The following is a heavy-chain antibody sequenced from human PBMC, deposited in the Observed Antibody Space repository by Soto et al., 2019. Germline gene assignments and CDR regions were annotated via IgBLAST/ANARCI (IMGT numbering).Heavy chain of an antibody. CDR3: AREDYGLYNWFDP. Sequence: EASVKVSCKASGYTFTSYGISWVRQAPGQGLEWMGWISAYNGNTNYAQKLQGRVTMTTDTSTSTAYMELRSLRSDDTAVYYCAREDYGLYNWFDPWRQGTLVTVSS. D-gene: IGHD4-17*01. V-gene: IGHV1-18*01. J-gene: IGHJ5*02. CDR2: ISAYNGNT. CDR1: GYTFTSYG.